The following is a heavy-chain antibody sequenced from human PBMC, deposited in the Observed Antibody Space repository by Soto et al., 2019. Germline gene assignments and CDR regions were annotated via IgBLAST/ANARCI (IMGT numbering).Heavy chain of an antibody. V-gene: IGHV4-59*01. CDR1: GDSISSYS. D-gene: IGHD2-2*03. CDR2: IHYNGNT. Sequence: SETLSITCTVSGDSISSYSLSWIRQPPGKGLEWIGNIHYNGNTKYSPSLKSRVTMSVDTSKNHFSLKLISVTTADTAVYFCAREGNLGRWIQPLDSWGQGTLVTVSS. CDR3: AREGNLGRWIQPLDS. J-gene: IGHJ4*02.